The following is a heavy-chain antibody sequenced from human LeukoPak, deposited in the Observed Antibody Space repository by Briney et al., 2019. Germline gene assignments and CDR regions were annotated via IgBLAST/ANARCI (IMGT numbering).Heavy chain of an antibody. CDR1: GDSISSNNW. CDR2: VYHSGNT. D-gene: IGHD3-16*01. J-gene: IGHJ3*02. CDR3: AKFPFGIKAAPDAFDI. V-gene: IGHV4-4*02. Sequence: KPSETLSLTCAVSGDSISSNNWWRWVRQPPGKGLEWIGEVYHSGNTNYNPSHKSRVIISLDKSKNQFSLKLNSVTAADTAVYFCAKFPFGIKAAPDAFDIWGHGTMVAVSS.